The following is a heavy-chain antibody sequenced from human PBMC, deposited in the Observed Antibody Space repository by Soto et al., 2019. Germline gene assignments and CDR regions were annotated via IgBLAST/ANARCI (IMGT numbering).Heavy chain of an antibody. CDR2: MYNSGST. V-gene: IGHV4-31*03. D-gene: IGHD3-16*01. CDR1: GGSISSGGYC. Sequence: QVQLQESGPGLVKPSQTLSLTCTVSGGSISSGGYCWGWIRQHPGEGLEWIGIMYNSGSTSYNTSLKSRAIISIDTSTNQCSLNLRSVTAADTAVYSCARGGDTTKVDYWCQGALVTVS. J-gene: IGHJ4*02. CDR3: ARGGDTTKVDY.